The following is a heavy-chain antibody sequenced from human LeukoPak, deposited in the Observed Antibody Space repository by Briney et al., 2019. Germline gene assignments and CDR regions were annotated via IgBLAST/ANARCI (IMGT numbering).Heavy chain of an antibody. Sequence: GGSLRLSCAASGFTFSSYWMSWVRQAPGKGLEWVANIKQDGSEKYYVDSVKGRFTISRDNAKNSLYLQMNSLRAEDTAVYYCARASHYDFWSGYYFDYWGQGTLVTVSS. J-gene: IGHJ4*02. V-gene: IGHV3-7*01. D-gene: IGHD3-3*01. CDR3: ARASHYDFWSGYYFDY. CDR1: GFTFSSYW. CDR2: IKQDGSEK.